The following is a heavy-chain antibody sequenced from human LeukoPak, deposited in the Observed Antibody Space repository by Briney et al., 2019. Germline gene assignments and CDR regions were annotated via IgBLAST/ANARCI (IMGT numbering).Heavy chain of an antibody. V-gene: IGHV3-48*02. J-gene: IGHJ4*02. D-gene: IGHD1-1*01. CDR1: GLTFSSFN. CDR2: ISGSGSIF. CDR3: ARAHGNGEFDY. Sequence: PGRSLRLSCAASGLTFSSFNMNGVRQAPGKGLEWISYISGSGSIFYYADFVKGRFTISRDNAKNSLYLQMNTLRDEDTALYYCARAHGNGEFDYWGQGTLVTVSS.